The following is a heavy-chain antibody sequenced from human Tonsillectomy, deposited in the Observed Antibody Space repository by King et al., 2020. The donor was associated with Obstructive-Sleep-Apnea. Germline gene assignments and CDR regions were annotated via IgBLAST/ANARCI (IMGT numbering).Heavy chain of an antibody. D-gene: IGHD5-18*01. Sequence: VQLQESGPGLVKPSQTLSLTCTVSGDSISSGDYYWTWIRQPPGKGLEWIGYIYSSGSTYYNPSLKSRLTISVETSKNQFSLKLSSVTAADTAVYYCARASYSYGYRYYFDYWGQGTLVTVSS. J-gene: IGHJ4*02. V-gene: IGHV4-30-4*01. CDR2: IYSSGST. CDR1: GDSISSGDYY. CDR3: ARASYSYGYRYYFDY.